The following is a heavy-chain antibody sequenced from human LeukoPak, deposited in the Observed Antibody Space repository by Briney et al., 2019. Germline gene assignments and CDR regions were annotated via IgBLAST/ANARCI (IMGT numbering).Heavy chain of an antibody. CDR3: ARAPRVRFLEWLTGMDV. D-gene: IGHD3-3*01. CDR2: INAGNGNT. CDR1: GYTLTSYA. Sequence: ASVKVSCKASGYTLTSYAMHWVRQAPGQRLEWMGWINAGNGNTKYSQKFQGRVTITRDTSASTAYMELSSLRSEDTAVYYCARAPRVRFLEWLTGMDVWGQGTTVTVSS. V-gene: IGHV1-3*01. J-gene: IGHJ6*02.